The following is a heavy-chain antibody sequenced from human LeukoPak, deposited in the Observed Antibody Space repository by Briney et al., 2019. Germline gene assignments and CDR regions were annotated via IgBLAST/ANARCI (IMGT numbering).Heavy chain of an antibody. D-gene: IGHD3-3*01. Sequence: ASVKVSCKASGYTXISHGISWVRQAPGQGLEWMGWISVYNGKTNYAQKLQGRVTMTTDTSTSTAYMELRSLRSDDTAVYYCARRITIFGVTDYYGMDVWGQGTTVTVSS. CDR1: GYTXISHG. CDR2: ISVYNGKT. J-gene: IGHJ6*02. CDR3: ARRITIFGVTDYYGMDV. V-gene: IGHV1-18*01.